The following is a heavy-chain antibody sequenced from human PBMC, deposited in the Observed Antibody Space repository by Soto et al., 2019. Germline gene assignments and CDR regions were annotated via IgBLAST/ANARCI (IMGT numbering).Heavy chain of an antibody. D-gene: IGHD5-18*01. V-gene: IGHV4-59*01. J-gene: IGHJ6*02. CDR3: AGRTASRYYYGMDV. CDR1: GGSISSYY. Sequence: SETLSLTCTVSGGSISSYYWSWIRQPPGKGLEWIGYIYYSGSTNYNPSLKSRVTISVDTSKDQFSLKLSSVTAADTAVYYCAGRTASRYYYGMDVWGQGTTVTVSS. CDR2: IYYSGST.